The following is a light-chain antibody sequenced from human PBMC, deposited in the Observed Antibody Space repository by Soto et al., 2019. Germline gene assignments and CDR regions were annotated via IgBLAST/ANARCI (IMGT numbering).Light chain of an antibody. V-gene: IGKV3-20*01. Sequence: EMLLTQSPGTLSLSPGERATLSCRASQSVSSNNLAWYQQKPGQAPRLLIYGASRRATGIPDRFSGSGSGTDFTLTINRLEPEDFAAYYCQQYGSSPSSFGPGTKVDIK. J-gene: IGKJ3*01. CDR1: QSVSSNN. CDR3: QQYGSSPSS. CDR2: GAS.